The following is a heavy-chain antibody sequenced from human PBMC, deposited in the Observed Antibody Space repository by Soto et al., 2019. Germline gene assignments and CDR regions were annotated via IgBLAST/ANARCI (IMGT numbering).Heavy chain of an antibody. CDR3: ARVRSESATFSIDS. CDR2: INPSGGTT. V-gene: IGHV1-46*01. D-gene: IGHD1-26*01. CDR1: GYTFTSYY. J-gene: IGHJ5*01. Sequence: GSMKASCKASGYTFTSYYMHWVRQAPGQGLEWMGIINPSGGTTSYAQNFQGRVTMTRDTSTSTVYMEVSRLRFEDTAVYYCARVRSESATFSIDSWGQETLLPVYS.